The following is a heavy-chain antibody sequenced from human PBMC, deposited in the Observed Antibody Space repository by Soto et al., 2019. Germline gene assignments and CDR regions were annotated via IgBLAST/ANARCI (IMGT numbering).Heavy chain of an antibody. Sequence: PSETLSLTCTVSGGSISSYYWSWIRQPPGKGLEWIGYIYYSGSTYYNPSLKSRVTISADTSKKQFSLKLSSVTAADTAVYYCARGPTGSNWFDPWGQGTLVTVSS. CDR3: ARGPTGSNWFDP. V-gene: IGHV4-59*06. D-gene: IGHD1-1*01. CDR2: IYYSGST. CDR1: GGSISSYY. J-gene: IGHJ5*02.